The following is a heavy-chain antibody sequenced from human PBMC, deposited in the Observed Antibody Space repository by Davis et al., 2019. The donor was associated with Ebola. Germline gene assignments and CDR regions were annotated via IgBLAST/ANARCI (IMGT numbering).Heavy chain of an antibody. J-gene: IGHJ4*02. CDR3: ARGVVGSTSVNY. CDR2: INPNSGNT. D-gene: IGHD1-26*01. V-gene: IGHV1-8*02. Sequence: ASVKVSCKASGYTFTGYDMSWVRQAPGQGLEWMGWINPNSGNTGYAQKFQGRVSMTRNTSISTAYMELSSLRSDDTAVYYCARGVVGSTSVNYWGPGTLVTVSS. CDR1: GYTFTGYD.